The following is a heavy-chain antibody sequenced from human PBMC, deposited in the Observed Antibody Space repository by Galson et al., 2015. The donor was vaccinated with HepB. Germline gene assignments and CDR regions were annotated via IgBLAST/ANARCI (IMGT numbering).Heavy chain of an antibody. CDR1: GGSFSGYY. J-gene: IGHJ4*02. CDR2: INHSEST. Sequence: LSLTCAVYGGSFSGYYWSWIRQPPGKGLEWIGEINHSESTNYNPSLKSRVTISVDTSKNQFSLKMRSVTAADTALYYCARRPQYDSSATLDYWGQGILVTVSS. CDR3: ARRPQYDSSATLDY. V-gene: IGHV4-34*01. D-gene: IGHD3-22*01.